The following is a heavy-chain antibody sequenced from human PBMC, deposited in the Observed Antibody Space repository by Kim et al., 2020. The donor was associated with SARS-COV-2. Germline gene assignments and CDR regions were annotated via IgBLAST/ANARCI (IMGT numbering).Heavy chain of an antibody. V-gene: IGHV3-30*04. Sequence: GGSLRLSCAASGFTFSTHSMHWVRQAPGKGLEWVAYVSESGNNRYYLDSVKGRFTISRDNSKDTVYLQMNSLRAEDTALYYCVREGVSGSSSSLDYWGQGTLVTVSS. J-gene: IGHJ4*02. CDR3: VREGVSGSSSSLDY. CDR1: GFTFSTHS. D-gene: IGHD6-6*01. CDR2: VSESGNNR.